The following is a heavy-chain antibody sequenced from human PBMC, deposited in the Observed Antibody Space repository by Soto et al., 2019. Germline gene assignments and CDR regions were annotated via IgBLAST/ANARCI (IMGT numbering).Heavy chain of an antibody. V-gene: IGHV3-30-3*01. CDR1: GFTFSSYA. CDR2: ISYDGSNK. J-gene: IGHJ4*02. D-gene: IGHD6-19*01. CDR3: ASANMAVAAPGYY. Sequence: GGSLRLSCAASGFTFSSYAMHWVRQAPGKGLEWVAVISYDGSNKYYADSVKGRFTISRDNSKNTLYLQMNSLRAEDTAVYYCASANMAVAAPGYYWGQGTLVTVPQ.